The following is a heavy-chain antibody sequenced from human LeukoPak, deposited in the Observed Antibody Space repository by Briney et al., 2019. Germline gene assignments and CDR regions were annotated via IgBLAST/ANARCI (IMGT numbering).Heavy chain of an antibody. V-gene: IGHV4-30-4*01. CDR1: GGSISSGDYY. CDR2: IYYSGST. D-gene: IGHD3-9*01. Sequence: PSETLSLTCTVSGGSISSGDYYWSWIRQPPGKGLEWIGYIYYSGSTYYNPSLKSRVTISVGTSKNQFSLKLSSVTAADTAVYYCARDSRFLTGYYNYWGQGTLVTVSS. CDR3: ARDSRFLTGYYNY. J-gene: IGHJ4*02.